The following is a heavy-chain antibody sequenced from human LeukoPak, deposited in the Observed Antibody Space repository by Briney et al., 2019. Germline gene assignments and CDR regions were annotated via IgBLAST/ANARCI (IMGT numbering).Heavy chain of an antibody. D-gene: IGHD3-16*01. Sequence: GASVKVSCKASGYTFTSYYMHWVRQAPGQGLEWMGIITPSGGTTNNAQKFQGRITMTRDMSTSTVYMELSSLRYEDTAVYYCARDPGSPWGEPYYYYMDVWGKGTTVTVSS. CDR3: ARDPGSPWGEPYYYYMDV. V-gene: IGHV1-46*01. CDR1: GYTFTSYY. CDR2: ITPSGGTT. J-gene: IGHJ6*03.